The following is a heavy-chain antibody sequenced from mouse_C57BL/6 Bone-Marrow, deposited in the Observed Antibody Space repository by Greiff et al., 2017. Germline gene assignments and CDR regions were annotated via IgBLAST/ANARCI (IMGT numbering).Heavy chain of an antibody. J-gene: IGHJ2*01. D-gene: IGHD3-1*01. V-gene: IGHV5-15*01. CDR2: ISNLAYSI. Sequence: EVQGVESGGGLVQPGGSLKLSCAASGFTFSDYGMAWVRQAPRKGPEWVAFISNLAYSIYYADTVTGRFTISRENAKNTLYLEMSSLRSEDTAMYYCARHGLGDYFDYWGQGTTLTVSS. CDR1: GFTFSDYG. CDR3: ARHGLGDYFDY.